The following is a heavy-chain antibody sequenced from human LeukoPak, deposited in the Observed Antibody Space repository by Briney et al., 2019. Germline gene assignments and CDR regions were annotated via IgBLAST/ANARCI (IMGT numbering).Heavy chain of an antibody. CDR2: ISYDGSNK. Sequence: GRSLRLSCAASGFTFSSYGMHWVRQAPGKGLEWVAVISYDGSNKYYADSVKGRFTISRDNSKNTLYLQMNSLRAEDTAVYYCAKDMSGYDFDYWGQGTLVTVSS. D-gene: IGHD5-12*01. CDR3: AKDMSGYDFDY. CDR1: GFTFSSYG. J-gene: IGHJ4*02. V-gene: IGHV3-30*18.